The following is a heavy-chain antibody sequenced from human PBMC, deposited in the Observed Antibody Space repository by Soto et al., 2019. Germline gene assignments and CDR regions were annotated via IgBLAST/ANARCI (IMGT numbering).Heavy chain of an antibody. CDR1: GFTFDDYA. D-gene: IGHD6-13*01. J-gene: IGHJ1*01. CDR2: INWNSGSI. V-gene: IGHV3-9*01. CDR3: VKDESINWYSGHFRH. Sequence: GGSLRLSCAASGFTFDDYAMHWVRQVPGKGLEWVSGINWNSGSIGYGDSVKGRFAISRDNAKNSLHLQMNSLSAEDAAFYYCVKDESINWYSGHFRHWGQGTLVTVSS.